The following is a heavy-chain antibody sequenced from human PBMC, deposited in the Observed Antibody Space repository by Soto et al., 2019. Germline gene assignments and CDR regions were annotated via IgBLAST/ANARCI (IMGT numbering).Heavy chain of an antibody. CDR1: GFTFSNAW. D-gene: IGHD5-12*01. Sequence: PGGSLRLSCAASGFTFSNAWMSWVRQAPGKGLEWVGRIKSKTDGGTTDYAAPVKGRCTISRDDSKNTLYLQMNSLKTEDTAVYYCTTDLVEMATMDYFDYWGQGTLVTVSS. CDR3: TTDLVEMATMDYFDY. J-gene: IGHJ4*02. CDR2: IKSKTDGGTT. V-gene: IGHV3-15*01.